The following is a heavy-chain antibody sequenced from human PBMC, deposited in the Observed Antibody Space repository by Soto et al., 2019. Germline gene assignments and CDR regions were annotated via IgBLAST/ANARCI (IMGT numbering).Heavy chain of an antibody. J-gene: IGHJ6*02. Sequence: GASVKVSWKASGYTFTSYYMHWVRQAPGQGLEWMGIINPSGGSTSYAQKFQGRVTMTRDTSTSTVYMELSSLRSEDTAVYYCARDLGYCSGGRCYELDVWGQGTTVTVSS. V-gene: IGHV1-46*01. D-gene: IGHD2-15*01. CDR3: ARDLGYCSGGRCYELDV. CDR1: GYTFTSYY. CDR2: INPSGGST.